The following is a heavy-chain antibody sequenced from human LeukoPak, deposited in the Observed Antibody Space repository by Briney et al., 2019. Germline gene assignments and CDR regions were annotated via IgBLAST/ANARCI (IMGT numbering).Heavy chain of an antibody. V-gene: IGHV3-48*01. Sequence: PGGSLRLSCAASGFTFSSYSMNWVRQAPGKGLEWVAYISSSSSTIYYAASVKGRFTISRDNAKNSLYLQMNSLRAEDTAVYYCARVFGWGSYYTFDYWGQGTLVTVSS. CDR1: GFTFSSYS. CDR3: ARVFGWGSYYTFDY. J-gene: IGHJ4*02. CDR2: ISSSSSTI. D-gene: IGHD3-10*01.